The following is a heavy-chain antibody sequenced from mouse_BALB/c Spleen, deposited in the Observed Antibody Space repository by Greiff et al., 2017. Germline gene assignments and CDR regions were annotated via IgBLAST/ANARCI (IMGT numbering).Heavy chain of an antibody. D-gene: IGHD2-1*01. CDR2: ILPGSGST. CDR1: GYTFSSYW. Sequence: QVQLQQSGPELVKPGASVKISCKATGYTFSSYWIEWVKQRPGHGLEWIGEILPGSGSTNYNEKFKGKATFTADTSSNTAYMQLSSLTSEDSAVYYCAIWQRGYWGQGTTLTVSS. J-gene: IGHJ2*01. V-gene: IGHV1-9*01. CDR3: AIWQRGY.